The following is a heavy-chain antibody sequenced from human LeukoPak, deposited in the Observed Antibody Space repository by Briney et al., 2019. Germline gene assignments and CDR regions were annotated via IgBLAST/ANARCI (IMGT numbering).Heavy chain of an antibody. V-gene: IGHV3-49*04. CDR1: GFTFGDYA. CDR2: IRSKAYGGTT. J-gene: IGHJ6*02. D-gene: IGHD6-13*01. Sequence: GGSLRLSCTASGFTFGDYAMSWVRQAPGKGLEWVGFIRSKAYGGTTEYAASVKGRFTISRDDSKSIAYLQMNSLKTEDTAVYYCTRDTTSSWYAYGMDVWGQGTTVTVSS. CDR3: TRDTTSSWYAYGMDV.